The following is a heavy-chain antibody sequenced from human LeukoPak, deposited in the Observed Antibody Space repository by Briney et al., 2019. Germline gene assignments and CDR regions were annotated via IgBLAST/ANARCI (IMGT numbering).Heavy chain of an antibody. Sequence: SQTLSLTCAISGDSVSSNSAAWNWIRQSPSRGLEWLGRTYYRSKWYNEYAVSVKSRITINPDTSKNQFSLQLNSVTPEDTAVYYCARGQEYYGSGSPVDYWGQGTLVTVS. J-gene: IGHJ4*01. CDR2: TYYRSKWYN. V-gene: IGHV6-1*01. CDR3: ARGQEYYGSGSPVDY. CDR1: GDSVSSNSAA. D-gene: IGHD3-10*01.